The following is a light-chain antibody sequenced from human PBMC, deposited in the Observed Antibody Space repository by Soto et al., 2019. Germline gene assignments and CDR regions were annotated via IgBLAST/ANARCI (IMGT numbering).Light chain of an antibody. CDR1: QTISSW. J-gene: IGKJ1*01. CDR3: QHYNSYSEA. Sequence: DIQMTQSPSTLSGSVGARVTITCRASQTISSWLAWYQQKPGKAPNLLIYKASTLKSGVPSRFSGIGSGTEFTLTISSLQPDDGATYDGQHYNSYSEAFGQGTKVDIK. CDR2: KAS. V-gene: IGKV1-5*03.